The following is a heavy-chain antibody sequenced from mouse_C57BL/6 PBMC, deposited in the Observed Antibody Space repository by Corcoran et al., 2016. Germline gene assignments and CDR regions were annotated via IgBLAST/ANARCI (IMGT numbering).Heavy chain of an antibody. J-gene: IGHJ3*01. D-gene: IGHD2-5*01. V-gene: IGHV9-3*01. CDR2: INTYSGVP. CDR3: AVYYSNYGFAY. Sequence: QIQLVQSGPELKKPGETVKISCKASGYTFTTYGMSWVKQAPGKGLKWMGWINTYSGVPTYADDFKGRFAFSLETSASTAYLQINNLKNEDTATYFCAVYYSNYGFAYWGQGTLVTVSA. CDR1: GYTFTTYG.